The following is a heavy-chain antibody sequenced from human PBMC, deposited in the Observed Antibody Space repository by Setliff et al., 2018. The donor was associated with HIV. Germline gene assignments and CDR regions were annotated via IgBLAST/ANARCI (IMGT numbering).Heavy chain of an antibody. J-gene: IGHJ4*02. Sequence: PGGSLRLSCAASGFTLSSYTMTWVRQAPGKGLEWVSGISGSGGDTYYADSVKGRFTISRDNSKNTLYLQMNSLRADDTDVYYCAKGGSGNYDFWSGYYTGGSDYFDYWGQGTLVTVSS. CDR3: AKGGSGNYDFWSGYYTGGSDYFDY. V-gene: IGHV3-23*01. D-gene: IGHD3-3*01. CDR2: ISGSGGDT. CDR1: GFTLSSYT.